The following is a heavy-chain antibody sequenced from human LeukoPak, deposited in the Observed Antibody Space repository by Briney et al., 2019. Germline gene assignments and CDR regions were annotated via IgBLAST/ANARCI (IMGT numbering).Heavy chain of an antibody. D-gene: IGHD4-17*01. CDR2: IYYSGST. CDR3: AREDDYGDYFGY. V-gene: IGHV4-61*01. CDR1: GGSVSSGSYY. Sequence: SETLSLTCTVSGGSVSSGSYYWSWIRQPPGNGLEWIGYIYYSGSTNYNPSLKSRITISVDTSKNQFSLKLSSVTAADTAVYYCAREDDYGDYFGYWGQGTLVTVSS. J-gene: IGHJ4*02.